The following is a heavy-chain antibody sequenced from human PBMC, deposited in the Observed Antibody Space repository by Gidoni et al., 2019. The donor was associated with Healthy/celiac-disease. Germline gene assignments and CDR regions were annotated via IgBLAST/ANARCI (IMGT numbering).Heavy chain of an antibody. CDR2: ISSSGSTI. V-gene: IGHV3-11*01. D-gene: IGHD1-26*01. CDR3: ASRPWEIDY. Sequence: FGDYYMSWIRQAPGKGLEWVSYISSSGSTIYYADSVKGRFTISRDNAKHSLYLQMNSLSAEDTAVYYCASRPWEIDYWGQGTLVTVSS. J-gene: IGHJ4*02. CDR1: FGDYY.